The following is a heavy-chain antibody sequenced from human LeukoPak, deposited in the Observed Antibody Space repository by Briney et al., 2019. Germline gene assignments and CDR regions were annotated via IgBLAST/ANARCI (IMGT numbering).Heavy chain of an antibody. J-gene: IGHJ6*03. CDR1: GFTFSSYA. Sequence: PGGSLRLSCAASGFTFSSYAMHWVRQAPGKGLEYVSAISSNGGSTYYANSVKGRFTISRDNSKNTLYLQMGSLRAEDMAVYYCARDFGATEYYDFWSGYFGGRYMDVWGKGTTVTVSS. CDR3: ARDFGATEYYDFWSGYFGGRYMDV. V-gene: IGHV3-64*01. D-gene: IGHD3-3*01. CDR2: ISSNGGST.